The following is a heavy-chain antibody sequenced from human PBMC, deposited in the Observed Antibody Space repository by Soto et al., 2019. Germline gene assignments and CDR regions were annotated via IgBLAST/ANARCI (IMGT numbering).Heavy chain of an antibody. CDR1: GFTFISLA. CDR3: VKDRSVDH. CDR2: ISSDGRPT. J-gene: IGHJ4*02. V-gene: IGHV3-64D*06. Sequence: SLRLSCSASGFTFISLAMHWVRQAPGKGLEYVSSISSDGRPTYYADSVKGRFTISRDNSRNMLYLQMSSLRTEDSAVYYCVKDRSVDHWGQGTLVTVSS.